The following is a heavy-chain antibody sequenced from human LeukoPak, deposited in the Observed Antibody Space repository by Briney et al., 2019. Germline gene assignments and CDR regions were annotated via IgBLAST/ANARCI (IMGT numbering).Heavy chain of an antibody. Sequence: ASVKVSCKASGYTFTSDYMHWVRQAPGQGLEWMGIINPSGGSTSYAQKFQGRVTMTRDTSTSTVYMELSSLRSEDTAVYYCARDGPRIAALGEDFYYWRRGTLVTVSS. CDR1: GYTFTSDY. D-gene: IGHD6-6*01. CDR3: ARDGPRIAALGEDFYY. V-gene: IGHV1-46*01. CDR2: INPSGGST. J-gene: IGHJ4*02.